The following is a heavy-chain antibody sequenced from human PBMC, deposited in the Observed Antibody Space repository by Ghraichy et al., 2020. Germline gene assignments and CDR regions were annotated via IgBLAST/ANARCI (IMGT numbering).Heavy chain of an antibody. V-gene: IGHV1-18*01. D-gene: IGHD6-19*01. CDR2: ISGYNGDT. CDR1: REPFCTQS. J-gene: IGHJ4*02. Sequence: ASVKVSCKTGREPFCTQSRGSVSYAAFHWQKKMGWISGYNGDTHYAQKVQDRVTMTIDTSTSTAYMELRSLRSDDTAVYYCARDPTNTSGYYVHFDYWGQGTLVTVSS. CDR3: ARDPTNTSGYYVHFDY.